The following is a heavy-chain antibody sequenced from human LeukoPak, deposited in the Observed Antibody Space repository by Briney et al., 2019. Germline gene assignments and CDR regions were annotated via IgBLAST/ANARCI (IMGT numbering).Heavy chain of an antibody. CDR2: ISYDGSNK. J-gene: IGHJ6*02. D-gene: IGHD4-17*01. V-gene: IGHV3-30*04. CDR1: GFTFSSYA. Sequence: GGSLRLSCAASGFTFSSYAMHWVRQAPGKGLEWAAVISYDGSNKYYADSVKGRFTISRDNSKNTLYLQMNSLRAEDTAVYYCAREATTVTKFFFEQVYYYHYGMDVWGQGTTVTVSS. CDR3: AREATTVTKFFFEQVYYYHYGMDV.